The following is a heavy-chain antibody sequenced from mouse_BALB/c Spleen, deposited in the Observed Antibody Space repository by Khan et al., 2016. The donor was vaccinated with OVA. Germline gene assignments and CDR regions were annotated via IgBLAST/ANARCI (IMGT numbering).Heavy chain of an antibody. J-gene: IGHJ3*01. D-gene: IGHD1-1*02. CDR3: ARGGDSMFAY. CDR1: GYTFTDYV. Sequence: QVQLQQSGPEMVKPGASLKVSCKASGYTFTDYVIGWMKQRPRQGIEWIGDIFPGRDTTYYNEKFKDKATLTADKSSNTAYMTLSSLTSEDSSVYFCARGGDSMFAYWGQGTLVTVSA. CDR2: IFPGRDTT. V-gene: IGHV1-81*01.